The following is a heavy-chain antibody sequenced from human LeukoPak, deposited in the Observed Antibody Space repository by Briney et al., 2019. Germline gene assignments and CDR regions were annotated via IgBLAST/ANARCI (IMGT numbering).Heavy chain of an antibody. CDR2: ISSSSSTI. J-gene: IGHJ4*02. CDR3: ARHVGVQH. CDR1: GFTFSDYY. D-gene: IGHD2-21*01. V-gene: IGHV3-11*04. Sequence: KPGGSLRLSCAASGFTFSDYYMNWVRQAPGKGLEWVSYISSSSSTIYYADSVKGRFTISRDNAKNSLYLQMNGLRAEDTAVYYCARHVGVQHWGQGTLVTVSS.